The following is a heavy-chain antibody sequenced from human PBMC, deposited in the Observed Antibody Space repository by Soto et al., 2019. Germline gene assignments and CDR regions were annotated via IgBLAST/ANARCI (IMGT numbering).Heavy chain of an antibody. CDR3: AIELGSIFGPVPDYGLDS. D-gene: IGHD3-3*01. CDR1: GFSFSTYR. Sequence: GGSLTLSCAASGFSFSTYRMSCVRQAPGKGLDWVANIKADGSEKSYLDLMKGRFFISRDNAENSLYLHMNSLRVEDTAEYCCAIELGSIFGPVPDYGLDSWGRATTVTV. J-gene: IGHJ6*02. V-gene: IGHV3-7*01. CDR2: IKADGSEK.